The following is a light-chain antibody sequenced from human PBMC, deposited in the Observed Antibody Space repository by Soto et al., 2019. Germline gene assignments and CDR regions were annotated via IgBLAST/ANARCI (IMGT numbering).Light chain of an antibody. J-gene: IGLJ2*01. CDR3: CSYAGTYTYVV. CDR2: DVS. CDR1: SSDVGGYNF. V-gene: IGLV2-11*01. Sequence: QSVLTQPRSVSGSPGQSVTISCTGTSSDVGGYNFVSWYQHHPGKAPKVLIYDVSKRPSGVPDRFSGSKSGNTASLTISGLHAEDEADYHCCSYAGTYTYVVFGGGTKVTVL.